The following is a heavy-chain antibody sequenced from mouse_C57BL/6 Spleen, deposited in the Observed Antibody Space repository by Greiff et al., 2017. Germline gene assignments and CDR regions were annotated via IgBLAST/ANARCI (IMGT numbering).Heavy chain of an antibody. Sequence: VKLMESGPGLVAPSQSLSITCTVSGFSLTSYGVDWVRQPPGKGLGWLGVIWGGGSTNYNSALMSGLSISKDNSKSQVFLKMNSLQTDDTAMYYCAKHAGYFSNYGVDWYFDVWGTGTTVTVSS. V-gene: IGHV2-9*01. D-gene: IGHD2-5*01. CDR2: IWGGGST. CDR3: AKHAGYFSNYGVDWYFDV. J-gene: IGHJ1*03. CDR1: GFSLTSYG.